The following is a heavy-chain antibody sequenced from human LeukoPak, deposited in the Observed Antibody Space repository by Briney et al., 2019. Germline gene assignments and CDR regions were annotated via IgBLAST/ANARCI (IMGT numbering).Heavy chain of an antibody. D-gene: IGHD4-17*01. V-gene: IGHV1-2*02. CDR1: GYSFSEYY. J-gene: IGHJ4*02. Sequence: ASVKVSCKASGYSFSEYYVHWVRQAPGQGLEWMGWINPNSGGTNSAQKFQGRVTMTRDTSINTAYMELTILRSDDTAVCYCARGDYGDRNDYWGQGTLITVSS. CDR3: ARGDYGDRNDY. CDR2: INPNSGGT.